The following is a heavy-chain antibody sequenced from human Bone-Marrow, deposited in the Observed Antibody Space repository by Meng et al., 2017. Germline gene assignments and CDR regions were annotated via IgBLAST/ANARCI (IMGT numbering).Heavy chain of an antibody. J-gene: IGHJ4*02. CDR1: GFTFSSYS. D-gene: IGHD4-17*01. V-gene: IGHV3-21*01. CDR2: ISSSSSYI. CDR3: VRGDYGNFDC. Sequence: GESLKISCAASGFTFSSYSMNWVRQAPGKGLEWVSSISSSSSYIYYADSVKGRFTISRDNAKNSLYLQMNSLRAEDTAVYYCVRGDYGNFDCWAQGTLVTVSS.